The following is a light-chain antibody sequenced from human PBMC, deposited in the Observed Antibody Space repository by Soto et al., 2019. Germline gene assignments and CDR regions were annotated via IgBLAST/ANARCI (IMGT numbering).Light chain of an antibody. V-gene: IGLV2-14*01. CDR2: DVS. CDR1: CSDVGGYKY. J-gene: IGLJ2*01. CDR3: SSYTSSSTVV. Sequence: QSALTQPASVSGSPGQSITISCTGTCSDVGGYKYVSWYQQHPGKAPKLMIYDVSNRPSGVSNRFSGSKSGNTASLTISGLQAEDEADYYCSSYTSSSTVVFGGGTKLTVL.